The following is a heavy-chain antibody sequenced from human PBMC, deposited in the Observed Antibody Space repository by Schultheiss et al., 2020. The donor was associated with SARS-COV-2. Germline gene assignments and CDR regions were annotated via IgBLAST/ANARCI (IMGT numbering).Heavy chain of an antibody. CDR3: ARTWPVREDYGMDV. J-gene: IGHJ6*02. CDR1: GGSFSGYY. Sequence: SETLSLTCAVYGGSFSGYYWSWIRQPPGKGLEWIGYIYYSGSTNYNPSLKSRVTISVDTSKNQFSLKLSSVTAADTAVYYCARTWPVREDYGMDVWGQGTTVTVS. CDR2: IYYSGST. D-gene: IGHD1-26*01. V-gene: IGHV4-59*01.